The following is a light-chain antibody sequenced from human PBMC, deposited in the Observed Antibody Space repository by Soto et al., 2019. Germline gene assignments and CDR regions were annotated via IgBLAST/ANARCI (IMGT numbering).Light chain of an antibody. CDR1: QSISGL. J-gene: IGKJ1*01. Sequence: DIQMTHSPSTLSASVGDIVTITCRASQSISGLLAWYQQKPGKAPKLLIYKASGLESGVPSRFSGSGSGTEFTLTISSLQPEDFATYYCQQSYSTPRTFGQGTKVDIK. CDR3: QQSYSTPRT. V-gene: IGKV1-5*03. CDR2: KAS.